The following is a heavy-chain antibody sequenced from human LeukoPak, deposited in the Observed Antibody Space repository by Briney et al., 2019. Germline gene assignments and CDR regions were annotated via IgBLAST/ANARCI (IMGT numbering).Heavy chain of an antibody. CDR3: ARDTTSEFDY. CDR2: IKQDGSEK. J-gene: IGHJ4*02. Sequence: GGSLRLFCAASGFTFSSYRMSWVRQAPGKGLEWVANIKQDGSEKYYVDSVKGRFTISRDNAKNSLYLQMNSLRAEDTAVYYCARDTTSEFDYWGQGTLVTVSS. V-gene: IGHV3-7*01. D-gene: IGHD1-1*01. CDR1: GFTFSSYR.